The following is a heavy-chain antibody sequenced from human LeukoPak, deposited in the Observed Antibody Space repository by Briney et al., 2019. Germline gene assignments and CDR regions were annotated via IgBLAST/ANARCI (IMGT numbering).Heavy chain of an antibody. CDR3: AKEGCIITSCFFEY. Sequence: SETLSLTCAVSGGSISSTKWWRWVRQPPGKGLEWIGEIYQSGNTNYNPSLKSRVTISVDKSKNQFSLKLSSVTAADTAVYYCAKEGCIITSCFFEYWGQGTLVTVSS. D-gene: IGHD2-2*01. CDR1: GGSISSTKW. V-gene: IGHV4-4*02. J-gene: IGHJ4*02. CDR2: IYQSGNT.